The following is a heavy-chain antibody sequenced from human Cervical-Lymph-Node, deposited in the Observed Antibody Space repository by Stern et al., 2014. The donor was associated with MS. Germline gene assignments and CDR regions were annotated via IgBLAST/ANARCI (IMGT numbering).Heavy chain of an antibody. CDR3: ARIRQEWELRGWFDP. CDR2: IVSNDEK. Sequence: QITLKESGPVLVKPTETLTLTCTVSGFSLSNARMGVSWIRQPPGKALEWLAHIVSNDEKSYSTSLKSRLTISKDTSKSQVVLTMTNMDPVDTATYYCARIRQEWELRGWFDPWGQGTLVTVSS. CDR1: GFSLSNARMG. V-gene: IGHV2-26*01. J-gene: IGHJ5*02. D-gene: IGHD1-26*01.